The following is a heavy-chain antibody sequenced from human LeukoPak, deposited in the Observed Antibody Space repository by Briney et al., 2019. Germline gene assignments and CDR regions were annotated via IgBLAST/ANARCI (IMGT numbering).Heavy chain of an antibody. V-gene: IGHV3-66*01. CDR3: ARAPYSSSWYYFDY. CDR2: IYSGGTI. D-gene: IGHD6-13*01. Sequence: GGSLRLSCAASGFTVSSNYMSWVRQAPGKGLEWVSVIYSGGTIYYADSVKGRFTISRDNSKNTLYLQMNSLRAEDTAMYYCARAPYSSSWYYFDYWGQGTLVAVSS. J-gene: IGHJ4*02. CDR1: GFTVSSNY.